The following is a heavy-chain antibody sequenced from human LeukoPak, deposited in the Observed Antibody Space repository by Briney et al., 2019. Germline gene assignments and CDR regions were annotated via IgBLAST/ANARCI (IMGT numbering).Heavy chain of an antibody. CDR1: EFTFNNYA. CDR2: ISGGGGST. Sequence: GGSLRLSCAASEFTFNNYAMSWVRQAPGKGLEWVSTISGGGGSTYYADSVRGRFTISRDNSKNTLYLQVNSLRAEDTAVYYCAKDGRGYAIFHYWGQGTLVTVSS. J-gene: IGHJ4*02. V-gene: IGHV3-23*01. CDR3: AKDGRGYAIFHY. D-gene: IGHD2-8*01.